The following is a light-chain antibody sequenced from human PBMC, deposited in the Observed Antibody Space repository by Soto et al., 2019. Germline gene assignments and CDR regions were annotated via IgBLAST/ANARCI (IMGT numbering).Light chain of an antibody. Sequence: QSALTQPASVSGSPGQSITFSCTGSSSDVGDYNYVSWYQQHPGKAPKLMIYEVTNRPSGVSNRFSGSKSGNTASLTISGLQAEDEADYYCSSYTASATWVFGGGTKLTVL. V-gene: IGLV2-14*01. J-gene: IGLJ3*02. CDR1: SSDVGDYNY. CDR2: EVT. CDR3: SSYTASATWV.